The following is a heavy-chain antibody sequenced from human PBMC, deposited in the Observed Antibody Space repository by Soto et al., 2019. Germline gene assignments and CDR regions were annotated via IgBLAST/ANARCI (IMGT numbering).Heavy chain of an antibody. Sequence: GGSLRLSCAAAGFTFSNCAMSWVRQAPGKGLEWVSTISAGGSTYSADSVKGRFTISRDDAKNTVYLQMTSLRAEDTAVYFCARDRSYAMEVWGQGTRVTVSS. J-gene: IGHJ6*02. CDR2: ISAGGST. CDR1: GFTFSNCA. CDR3: ARDRSYAMEV. V-gene: IGHV3-23*01.